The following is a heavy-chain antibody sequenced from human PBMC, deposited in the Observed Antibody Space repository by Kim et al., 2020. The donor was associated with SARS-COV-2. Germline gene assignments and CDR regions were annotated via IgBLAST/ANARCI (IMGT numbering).Heavy chain of an antibody. D-gene: IGHD3-22*01. V-gene: IGHV4-59*01. Sequence: STNHNPSLKRRVTISEDTSKNQFSLKLSSVTAAATAVYYCAREYDSSVDPWGQGTLVTVSS. CDR2: ST. J-gene: IGHJ5*02. CDR3: AREYDSSVDP.